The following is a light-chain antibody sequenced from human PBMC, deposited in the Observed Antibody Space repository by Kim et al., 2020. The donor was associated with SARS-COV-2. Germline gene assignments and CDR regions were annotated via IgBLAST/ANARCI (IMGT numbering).Light chain of an antibody. Sequence: QSALTQPASVSGSPGQSITISCTGTSSDVGSYNLVSWYQQHPGKAPKLMIYEVSKRPSGVSNRFSGSKSGNTASLTISGLQAEDEADYYCCSCAGSSTFYVFGTGTRSPS. CDR3: CSCAGSSTFYV. CDR1: SSDVGSYNL. CDR2: EVS. J-gene: IGLJ1*01. V-gene: IGLV2-23*02.